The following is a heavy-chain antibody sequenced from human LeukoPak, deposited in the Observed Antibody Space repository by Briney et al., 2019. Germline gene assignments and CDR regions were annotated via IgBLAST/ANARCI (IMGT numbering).Heavy chain of an antibody. CDR2: ITSSNSII. D-gene: IGHD1-1*01. J-gene: IGHJ4*02. CDR3: VINHNWAFDY. Sequence: GGSLRLSCAASGFTLSSLGMNWVRQAPGKGLEWISYITSSNSIITYADSVKGRFTISRDNARNSLYLQMNSLSDEDTAVYFCVINHNWAFDYWGQGTLVTVSS. CDR1: GFTLSSLG. V-gene: IGHV3-48*02.